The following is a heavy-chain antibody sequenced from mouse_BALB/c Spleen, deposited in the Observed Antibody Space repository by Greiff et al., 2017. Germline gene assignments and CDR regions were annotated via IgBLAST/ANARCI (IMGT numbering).Heavy chain of an antibody. V-gene: IGHV5-15*02. CDR2: ISNLAYSI. CDR1: GFTFSDYG. Sequence: EVQLVESGGGLVQPGGSRKLSCAASGFTFSDYGMAWVRQAPGKGPEWVAFISNLAYSIYYADTVTGRFTISRENAKNTLYLEMSSLRSEDTAMYYCARDAGGYFDYWGQGTTLTVSS. J-gene: IGHJ2*01. D-gene: IGHD4-1*01. CDR3: ARDAGGYFDY.